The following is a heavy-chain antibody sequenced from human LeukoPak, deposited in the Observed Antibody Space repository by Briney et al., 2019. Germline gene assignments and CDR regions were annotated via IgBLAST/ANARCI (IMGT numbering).Heavy chain of an antibody. D-gene: IGHD5-18*01. Sequence: SETLSLTCTVSGGSISSYYWSWIRQPPGKGLEWIGEINHSGSTNYNPSLKSRVTISVDTSKNQFSLKLSSVTAADTAVYYCARIDVDTAMVGHYYYMDVWGKGTTVTVSS. CDR1: GGSISSYY. CDR3: ARIDVDTAMVGHYYYMDV. J-gene: IGHJ6*03. V-gene: IGHV4-34*01. CDR2: INHSGST.